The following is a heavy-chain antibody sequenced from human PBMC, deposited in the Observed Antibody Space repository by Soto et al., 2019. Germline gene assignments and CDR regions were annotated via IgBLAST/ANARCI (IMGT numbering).Heavy chain of an antibody. CDR1: GFSLSTRAVG. V-gene: IGHV2-5*01. J-gene: IGHJ3*02. Sequence: AGPTRVDPTHTLTLTCPFSGFSLSTRAVGVGWIRQPPGKALEWLALIYWNDDKRYSPSLKNRLTITKDTSKNHVVLTMTNMDPVDTATYYCAHRHELGSFDIWGQGTKVTVSS. CDR3: AHRHELGSFDI. D-gene: IGHD1-26*01. CDR2: IYWNDDK.